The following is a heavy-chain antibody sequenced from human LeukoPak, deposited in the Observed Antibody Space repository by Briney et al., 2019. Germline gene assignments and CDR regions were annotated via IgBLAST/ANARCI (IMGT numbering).Heavy chain of an antibody. CDR2: VDPEDGET. Sequence: EASVKVSCKVSGYTFTDYYMHWVQQAPGKGLEWMGLVDPEDGETIYAEKFQGRVTITADTSTDTAYMELSSLRSEDTAVYYCATGGPRIVGANWGQRTLVTVSS. D-gene: IGHD1-26*01. V-gene: IGHV1-69-2*01. J-gene: IGHJ4*02. CDR1: GYTFTDYY. CDR3: ATGGPRIVGAN.